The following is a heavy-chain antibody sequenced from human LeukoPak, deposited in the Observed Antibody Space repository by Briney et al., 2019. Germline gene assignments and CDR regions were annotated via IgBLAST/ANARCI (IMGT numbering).Heavy chain of an antibody. CDR1: GFTFSSYV. CDR2: ISGSGDST. V-gene: IGHV3-23*01. D-gene: IGHD6-19*01. Sequence: GGSLRLSYAASGFTFSSYVMSWVRQAPGKGLEWVSGISGSGDSTYYADSVKGRFTISRDNSKNTLYLQMNSLRVEDTATYYCAKVRAPSGWFNSDYWGQGTLVTVSS. J-gene: IGHJ4*02. CDR3: AKVRAPSGWFNSDY.